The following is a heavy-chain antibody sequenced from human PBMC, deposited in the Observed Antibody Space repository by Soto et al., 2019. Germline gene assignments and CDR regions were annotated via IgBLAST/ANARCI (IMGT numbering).Heavy chain of an antibody. CDR1: GFTFRIYA. D-gene: IGHD3-22*01. V-gene: IGHV3-23*01. CDR2: ITGNGGT. J-gene: IGHJ4*02. CDR3: AKDAPGSGWLSDY. Sequence: LRLSCAASGFTFRIYAMSWVRQAPGKGLEWVSTITGNGGTSYADFVRGRFTISRDNSKNTLYLQMNSLRAEDTAVYYCAKDAPGSGWLSDYWGQGTLVTVSS.